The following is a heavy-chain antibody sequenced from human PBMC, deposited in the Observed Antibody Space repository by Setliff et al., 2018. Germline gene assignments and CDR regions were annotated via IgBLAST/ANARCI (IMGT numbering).Heavy chain of an antibody. CDR1: GYRFIVYY. V-gene: IGHV1-18*04. CDR3: ARAPRLEWLLPTFDS. D-gene: IGHD3-3*01. CDR2: INNYNGNT. J-gene: IGHJ4*02. Sequence: GASVKVSCKGSGYRFIVYYIHWVRQAPGQGLEWMGWINNYNGNTDYAQNIQGRVTMTTDTSTSTAYMELRSLRSDDTAVYYCARAPRLEWLLPTFDSWGQGTLVTVSS.